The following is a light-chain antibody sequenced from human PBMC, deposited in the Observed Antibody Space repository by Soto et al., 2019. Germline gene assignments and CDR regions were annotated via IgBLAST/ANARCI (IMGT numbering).Light chain of an antibody. CDR3: QQYDNLPYT. CDR1: HDITRY. CDR2: DVS. J-gene: IGKJ2*01. Sequence: DIQMTQSPPSLSAPVGDRVTITCQASHDITRYLNWYQRKPGKAPKLLIYDVSNLETGVPSRFSGSGSGTEFTFTISSLQPEDIVTYYCQQYDNLPYTFGQGTRLEIK. V-gene: IGKV1-33*01.